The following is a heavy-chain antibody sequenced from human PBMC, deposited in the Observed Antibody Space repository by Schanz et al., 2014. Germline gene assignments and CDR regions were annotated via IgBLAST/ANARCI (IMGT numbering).Heavy chain of an antibody. V-gene: IGHV4-59*01. Sequence: QVQLQESGPGLVKPSETLSLTCTVSSASIRTYYWSWIRQPPGKGLEWIGYIYYSGRTTYNPSLKSRVTISVDTSKKQFSLNLSSVTAADTAVYYCARGRVVPAAPEFDYWGQGILVTVSS. J-gene: IGHJ4*02. CDR2: IYYSGRT. CDR3: ARGRVVPAAPEFDY. CDR1: SASIRTYY. D-gene: IGHD2-2*01.